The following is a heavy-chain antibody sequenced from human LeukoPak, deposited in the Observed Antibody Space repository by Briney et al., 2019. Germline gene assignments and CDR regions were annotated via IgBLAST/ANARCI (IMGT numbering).Heavy chain of an antibody. D-gene: IGHD6-19*01. J-gene: IGHJ4*02. CDR3: AGRRSSGWYAY. Sequence: GGSLRLSCAASGFTFSSYAMHWVRQAPGKGLEWVAVISYDGSNKYYADSVKGRFLIFRDTSKNTVDLQMNSLRVEDTAVYYCAGRRSSGWYAYWGQGTLVTVSS. V-gene: IGHV3-30*14. CDR2: ISYDGSNK. CDR1: GFTFSSYA.